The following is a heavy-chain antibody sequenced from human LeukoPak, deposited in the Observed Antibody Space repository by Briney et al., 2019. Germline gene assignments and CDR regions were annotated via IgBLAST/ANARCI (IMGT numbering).Heavy chain of an antibody. CDR2: IYYSGST. CDR1: GGSISSSSYY. Sequence: SETLSLTCTVSGGSISSSSYYWGWIRQPPGKGLEWIGSIYYSGSTYYNPSLKSRVTISVDTSKNQFSLKLSSVTAADTAVYYCARRAGGTVAGTRGGPYYYMDVWGKGTTVTVSS. V-gene: IGHV4-39*01. J-gene: IGHJ6*03. CDR3: ARRAGGTVAGTRGGPYYYMDV. D-gene: IGHD6-19*01.